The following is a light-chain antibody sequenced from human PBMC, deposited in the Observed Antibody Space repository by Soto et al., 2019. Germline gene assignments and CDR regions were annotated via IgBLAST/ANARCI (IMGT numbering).Light chain of an antibody. CDR2: TNN. CDR3: QSLDSSPVNYV. Sequence: QSVLTQPPSVSGAPGQRVTISCTGSSSNIGAGYDVHWYQQLPGTAPKLLIYTNNNRPSGVPDRFSGSKSGTSASLAITGLQAEDEADYYCQSLDSSPVNYVFGTGTKVTVL. J-gene: IGLJ1*01. V-gene: IGLV1-40*01. CDR1: SSNIGAGYD.